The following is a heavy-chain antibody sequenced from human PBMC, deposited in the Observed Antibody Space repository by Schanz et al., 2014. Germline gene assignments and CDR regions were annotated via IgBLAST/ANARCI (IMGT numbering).Heavy chain of an antibody. CDR2: ISGSGGST. Sequence: EVQVVESGGGLVQPGGSLRLSCEASGFTLTSYALTWVRQAPGKGLEWVAGISGSGGSTDYADSVKGRFIIPRDNSKNTLYLQMNSLRAEDTAVYYCARGYSSSMDVWGQGTTVTVSS. D-gene: IGHD6-6*01. CDR1: GFTLTSYA. V-gene: IGHV3-23*04. CDR3: ARGYSSSMDV. J-gene: IGHJ6*02.